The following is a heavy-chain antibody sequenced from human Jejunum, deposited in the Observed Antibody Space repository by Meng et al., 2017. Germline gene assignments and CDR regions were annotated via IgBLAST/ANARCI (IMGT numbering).Heavy chain of an antibody. CDR3: AKVAYRTSEDY. D-gene: IGHD6-6*01. CDR1: GFTFDDYT. J-gene: IGHJ4*02. Sequence: EVQLVESGGVVVQPGGSLRLSCVVSGFTFDDYTMYCVRQAPGKGLEWVSHITWDGDSTYYADSVKGRFTISRDNSKNSLYLQMSSLRTEDTALYYCAKVAYRTSEDYWGQGTLVTVSS. V-gene: IGHV3-43*01. CDR2: ITWDGDST.